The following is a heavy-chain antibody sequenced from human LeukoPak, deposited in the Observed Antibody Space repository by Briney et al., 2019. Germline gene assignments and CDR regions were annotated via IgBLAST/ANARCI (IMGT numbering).Heavy chain of an antibody. V-gene: IGHV3-53*01. CDR2: ICSGGST. CDR3: TRVGYCATTSCRTAFDI. J-gene: IGHJ3*02. Sequence: GGSLRLSCAASGFTVSSNYMSWVRQAPGKGLEWVSVICSGGSTYYADSVKGRFTISRDNAKSTLYLQMNSLRAEDTAVYYCTRVGYCATTSCRTAFDIWGQGTVVTVSS. D-gene: IGHD2-2*01. CDR1: GFTVSSNY.